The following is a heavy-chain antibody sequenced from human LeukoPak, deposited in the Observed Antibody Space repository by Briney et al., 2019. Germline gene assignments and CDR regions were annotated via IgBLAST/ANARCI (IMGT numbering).Heavy chain of an antibody. CDR1: GFTFSSYA. J-gene: IGHJ4*02. D-gene: IGHD3-10*01. Sequence: SGGSLRLSCAASGFTFSSYAMSWVRQAPGKGLEWVSAISGSGGSTYCADSVKGRFTISRDNSKNTLYLQMNSLRAEDTAVYYCAKDITMVRGVIFCFDYWGQGTLVTVSS. CDR3: AKDITMVRGVIFCFDY. V-gene: IGHV3-23*01. CDR2: ISGSGGST.